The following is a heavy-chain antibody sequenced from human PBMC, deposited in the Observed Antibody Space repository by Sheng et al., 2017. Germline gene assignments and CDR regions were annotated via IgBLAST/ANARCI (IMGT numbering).Heavy chain of an antibody. CDR2: ISSNGGST. Sequence: EVQLVESGGGLVQPGGSLILSCAASGFTFSSYAMHWVRQAPGKGLEYVSAISSNGGSTYYANSVKGRFTISRDNSKNTLYLQMGSLRAEDMAVYYCARDSSGADIWGQGTMVTVSS. D-gene: IGHD1-1*01. V-gene: IGHV3-64*01. J-gene: IGHJ3*02. CDR1: GFTFSSYA. CDR3: ARDSSGADI.